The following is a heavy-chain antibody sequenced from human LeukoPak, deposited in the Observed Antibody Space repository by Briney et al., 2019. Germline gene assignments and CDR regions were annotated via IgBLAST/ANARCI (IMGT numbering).Heavy chain of an antibody. CDR1: GGSISSGSNY. CDR3: ARYSAGRYDFWSGYFHAFDI. D-gene: IGHD3-3*01. J-gene: IGHJ3*02. CDR2: IYTSGST. Sequence: SETLSLTCTVSGGSISSGSNYWSWIRQPAGKGLEWIGHIYTSGSTKYNPSLKSRVTISVDTSKNQFSLKLTSVTAADTAMYYCARYSAGRYDFWSGYFHAFDIWGQGTMATVSS. V-gene: IGHV4-61*09.